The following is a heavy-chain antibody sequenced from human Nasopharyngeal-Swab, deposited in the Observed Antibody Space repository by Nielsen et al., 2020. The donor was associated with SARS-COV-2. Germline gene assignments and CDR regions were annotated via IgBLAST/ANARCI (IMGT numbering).Heavy chain of an antibody. J-gene: IGHJ5*02. D-gene: IGHD2-21*01. CDR2: ISAASGGT. CDR3: ARSCGTVGCPFDP. Sequence: ASVKVSCKSSGYAFTDYYIHWVRQAPGQGPEWMGRISAASGGTNYAQIFRGRVTVTRDTSTSTTYMELTNLRSDDTATYYCARSCGTVGCPFDPGGQGTLVTVSS. CDR1: GYAFTDYY. V-gene: IGHV1-2*06.